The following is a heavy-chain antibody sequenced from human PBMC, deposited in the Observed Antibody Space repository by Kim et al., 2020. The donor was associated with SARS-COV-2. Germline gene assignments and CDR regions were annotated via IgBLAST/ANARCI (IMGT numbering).Heavy chain of an antibody. CDR3: ANERHSSGWGYYYYYGMDV. CDR2: ISYDGSNK. J-gene: IGHJ6*02. V-gene: IGHV3-30*18. CDR1: GFTFSSYG. D-gene: IGHD6-19*01. Sequence: GGSLRLSCAASGFTFSSYGMHWVRQAPGKGLEWVAVISYDGSNKYYADSVKGRFTISRDNSKNTLYLQMNSLRAEDTAVYYCANERHSSGWGYYYYYGMDVWGQGTTVTVSS.